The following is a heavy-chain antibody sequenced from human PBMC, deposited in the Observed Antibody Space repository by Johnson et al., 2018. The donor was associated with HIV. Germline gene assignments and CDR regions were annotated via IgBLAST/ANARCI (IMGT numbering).Heavy chain of an antibody. CDR3: AKDLFSAAAGTRNAFDI. CDR2: ISGSGGST. CDR1: GFTFDDYG. D-gene: IGHD6-13*01. V-gene: IGHV3-23*04. J-gene: IGHJ3*02. Sequence: VQLVESGGGVVRPGGSLRLSCAAAGFTFDDYGMNWVRQAPGKGLEWVSAISGSGGSTYYADSVKGRFTISRDNSKNTLYLQMNSLRAEDTAVYYCAKDLFSAAAGTRNAFDIWGQGTMVTVSS.